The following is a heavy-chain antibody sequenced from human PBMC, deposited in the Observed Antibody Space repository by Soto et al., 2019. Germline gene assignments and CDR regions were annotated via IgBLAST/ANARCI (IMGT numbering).Heavy chain of an antibody. J-gene: IGHJ3*02. CDR2: IYNSGTT. Sequence: QVQLQESGPGLVKPSQTLFLTCAVSGASISSGGYYWNWIRQHPGKGLEWIGHIYNSGTTHYNPSLKRRLTISVDTSKNHFFLKLDSLTAADTAVYYCAREGSSTVTALRALDIWGHGTLVTVSP. CDR1: GASISSGGYY. V-gene: IGHV4-31*11. CDR3: AREGSSTVTALRALDI. D-gene: IGHD4-17*01.